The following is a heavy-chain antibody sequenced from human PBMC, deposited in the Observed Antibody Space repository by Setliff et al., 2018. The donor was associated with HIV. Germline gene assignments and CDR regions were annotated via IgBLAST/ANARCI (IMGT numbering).Heavy chain of an antibody. CDR3: AKEKGAHSYADY. Sequence: LSLTCAASGFNFSSHTMNWIRQAPGKGLEWVSAISGSGGNTYYADSVKGRFTISRDNSENTLYLQMNSLRAEDTAVYYCAKEKGAHSYADYWGQGTLVTVSS. V-gene: IGHV3-23*01. CDR1: GFNFSSHT. D-gene: IGHD5-18*01. CDR2: ISGSGGNT. J-gene: IGHJ4*02.